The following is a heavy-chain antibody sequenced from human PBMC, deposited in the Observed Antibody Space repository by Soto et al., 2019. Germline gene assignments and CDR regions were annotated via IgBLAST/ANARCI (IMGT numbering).Heavy chain of an antibody. CDR1: VGCC. J-gene: IGHJ4*02. CDR2: IYYSGST. D-gene: IGHD1-7*01. V-gene: IGHV4-31*02. Sequence: VGCCRSMKRQHPGKGLEWIGYIYYSGSTYYNPSLKSRVTISVDTSKNQFSLKLSSVTAADTVVDYGARDNWNYPLAYWGKGSLVTVSS. CDR3: ARDNWNYPLAY.